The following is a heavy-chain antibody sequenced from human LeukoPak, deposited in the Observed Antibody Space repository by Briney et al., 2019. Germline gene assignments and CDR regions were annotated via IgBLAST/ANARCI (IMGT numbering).Heavy chain of an antibody. CDR2: IWYDGSNK. V-gene: IGHV3-33*01. CDR1: GFTFSTYG. Sequence: GGSLGLSCEASGFTFSTYGMHWVRQAPGKGLEWVAVIWYDGSNKNYADSVKGRFTISRDNSKNTPYLQMNSLRAEDTAVYYCARGGRTTWHGMDVWGQGTTVTVSS. CDR3: ARGGRTTWHGMDV. J-gene: IGHJ6*02. D-gene: IGHD4-17*01.